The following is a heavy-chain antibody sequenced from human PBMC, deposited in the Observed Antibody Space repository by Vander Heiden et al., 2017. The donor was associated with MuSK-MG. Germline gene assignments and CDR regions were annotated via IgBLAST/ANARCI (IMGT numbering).Heavy chain of an antibody. V-gene: IGHV3-23*04. Sequence: EVQLVESGGGLVQPGGSLRLSCAASGFTFSSYAMSWVRQAPGKGLEWVSAISGSDGSTYYADSVKGRFTISRDNSKNTLYLQMNSLRAEDTAVYYCAKDPKRGPGGDDAFDIWGQGTMVTVSS. D-gene: IGHD2-21*01. J-gene: IGHJ3*02. CDR1: GFTFSSYA. CDR2: ISGSDGST. CDR3: AKDPKRGPGGDDAFDI.